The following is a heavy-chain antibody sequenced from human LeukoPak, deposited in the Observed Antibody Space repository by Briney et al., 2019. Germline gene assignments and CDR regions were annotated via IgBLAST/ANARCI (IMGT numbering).Heavy chain of an antibody. Sequence: GGSLRLSCAASGFTFSSYAMSWVRQAPGKGLEWVSAISGSGGSTYYADFVKGRFTISRDNSKNTLYLQMNSLRAEDTAVYYCAKGVYYYDSSGYYYTYYFDYWGQGTLVTVSS. CDR2: ISGSGGST. J-gene: IGHJ4*02. CDR3: AKGVYYYDSSGYYYTYYFDY. CDR1: GFTFSSYA. D-gene: IGHD3-22*01. V-gene: IGHV3-23*01.